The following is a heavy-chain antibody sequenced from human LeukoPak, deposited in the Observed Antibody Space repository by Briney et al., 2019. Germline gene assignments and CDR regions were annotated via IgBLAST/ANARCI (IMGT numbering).Heavy chain of an antibody. Sequence: ASVKVSCKAPGYTFTNYAISWVRQAPGQGLEWMGWISAYNDNTNYAQKFQGRVTMTTDTSTITAYMELRSLRSDDTAVYYCARDVGEGYCSGGSCSDYWGQGTLVTVSS. J-gene: IGHJ4*02. D-gene: IGHD2-15*01. CDR2: ISAYNDNT. CDR1: GYTFTNYA. V-gene: IGHV1-18*01. CDR3: ARDVGEGYCSGGSCSDY.